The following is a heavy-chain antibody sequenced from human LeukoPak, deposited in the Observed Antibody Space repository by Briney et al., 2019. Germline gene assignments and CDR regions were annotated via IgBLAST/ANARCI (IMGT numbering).Heavy chain of an antibody. V-gene: IGHV3-11*06. CDR3: ARVKGDYCVDY. Sequence: GGSVRLSCAASGFTFSDYYMSWIRQAPGKGLEWVSYISSRTTSHTKYADSVKGRFTISRDNAKNSLYLQMNSLRAEDTAVYYCARVKGDYCVDYWGQGTVVTVCS. D-gene: IGHD4-17*01. J-gene: IGHJ4*02. CDR2: ISSRTTSHT. CDR1: GFTFSDYY.